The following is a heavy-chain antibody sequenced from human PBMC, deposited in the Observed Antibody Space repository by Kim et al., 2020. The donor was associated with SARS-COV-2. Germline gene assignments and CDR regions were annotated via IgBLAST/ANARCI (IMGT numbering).Heavy chain of an antibody. V-gene: IGHV3-23*01. J-gene: IGHJ4*02. CDR3: AKDVGSWAGILAAAGDFEY. D-gene: IGHD6-13*01. CDR2: ITSSGGNT. Sequence: GGSLRLSCAACGLTFSSYAMCWVRQAPGKGLEWVSTITSSGGNTYYADSVRGRFTISRDNSKNTLYLQMNTLSAEDTAVYYCAKDVGSWAGILAAAGDFEYWGQGTLVSVSS. CDR1: GLTFSSYA.